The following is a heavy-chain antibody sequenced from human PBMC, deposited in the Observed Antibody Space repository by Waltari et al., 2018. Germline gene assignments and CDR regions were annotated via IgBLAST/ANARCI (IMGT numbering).Heavy chain of an antibody. CDR2: VYYTGST. J-gene: IGHJ4*02. V-gene: IGHV4-59*08. D-gene: IGHD3-22*01. CDR1: GDSIRSYY. Sequence: QVQLQESGPGLVKPSETLSLTCTVSGDSIRSYYWSWIRQPPGKGLEWIGYVYYTGSTNYNPSLKSRVTISGDASKNQFSLKLSSMTAADTAMYYCARRRYYDSSGYYLDYWGQGTLVTVSS. CDR3: ARRRYYDSSGYYLDY.